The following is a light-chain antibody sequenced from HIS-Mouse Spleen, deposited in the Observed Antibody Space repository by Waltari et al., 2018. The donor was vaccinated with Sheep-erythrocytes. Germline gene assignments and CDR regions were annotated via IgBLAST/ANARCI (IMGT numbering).Light chain of an antibody. CDR2: EVS. Sequence: QSALTQPPSASGSPGQSVTISCPATSSDVGGYNYFSWYQQHPGKAPKLMIYEVSKRPSGVPDRFSGSKSGNTASLTVSGLQAEDEADYYCSSYAGSNNWVFGGGTKLTVL. CDR1: SSDVGGYNY. CDR3: SSYAGSNNWV. V-gene: IGLV2-8*01. J-gene: IGLJ3*02.